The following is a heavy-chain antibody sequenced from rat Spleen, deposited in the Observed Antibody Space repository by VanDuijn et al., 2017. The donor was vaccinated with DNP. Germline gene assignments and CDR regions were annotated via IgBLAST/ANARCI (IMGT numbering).Heavy chain of an antibody. V-gene: IGHV5-25*01. CDR3: ARHWPSDGSYYYSHVMDA. Sequence: EVQLVESGGGLVQPGRSMKLSCAASGFTFSNYDMAWVRQAPKKGLEWVATISTSGSRTYYPDSVKGRFTISSDNAKSSLYLQMNSLKSEDTATYYCARHWPSDGSYYYSHVMDAWGQGASVTVSS. D-gene: IGHD1-12*02. CDR1: GFTFSNYD. CDR2: ISTSGSRT. J-gene: IGHJ4*01.